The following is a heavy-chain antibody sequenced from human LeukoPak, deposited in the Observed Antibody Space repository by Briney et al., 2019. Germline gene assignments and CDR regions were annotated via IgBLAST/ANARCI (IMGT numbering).Heavy chain of an antibody. CDR2: IYPGDSNT. D-gene: IGHD3-10*01. V-gene: IGHV5-51*01. CDR1: GYSFTSYW. CDR3: ARITMVRGVIRRVDY. J-gene: IGHJ4*02. Sequence: GASLLISCKGAGYSFTSYWIGWVRPLPGKGLGWIGIIYPGDSNTRYSPSFQGHATISADKSISTAYLQWSSLKASDTAMYYCARITMVRGVIRRVDYWGQGTLVTVSS.